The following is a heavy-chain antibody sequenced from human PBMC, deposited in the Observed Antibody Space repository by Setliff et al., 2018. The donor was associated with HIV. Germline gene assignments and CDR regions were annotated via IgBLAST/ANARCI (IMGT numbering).Heavy chain of an antibody. CDR3: ARHPPNLDWLDP. J-gene: IGHJ5*02. V-gene: IGHV4-39*01. CDR2: IYYSGST. Sequence: SETLSLTCTVSGGSISTSTYYWGWIRQPPGKGLEWIGSIYYSGSTYYNSSLQSRVTISVDTSKNQFSLKVNSVTAADTAVYYCARHPPNLDWLDPWGQGTLGHRLL. CDR1: GGSISTSTYY.